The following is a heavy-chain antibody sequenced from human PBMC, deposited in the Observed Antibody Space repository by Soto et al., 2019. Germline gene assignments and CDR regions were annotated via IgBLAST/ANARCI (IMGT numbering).Heavy chain of an antibody. D-gene: IGHD6-6*01. CDR2: IKQDGSQK. Sequence: PGGSLRLSCAASGFTFSSYWMSWVRQAPGKGLEWVANIKQDGSQKYYVDSVKGRSTISRDNAKNSVFLQMNSLRAEDTAVYYCARIGYSSSCFDYWGQGIPVTVSS. CDR1: GFTFSSYW. V-gene: IGHV3-7*01. CDR3: ARIGYSSSCFDY. J-gene: IGHJ4*02.